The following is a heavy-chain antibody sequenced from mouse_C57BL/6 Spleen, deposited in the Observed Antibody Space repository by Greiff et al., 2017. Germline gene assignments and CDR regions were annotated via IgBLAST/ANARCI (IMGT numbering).Heavy chain of an antibody. J-gene: IGHJ3*01. V-gene: IGHV1-42*01. CDR1: GYSFTGYY. Sequence: EVKLVESGPELVKPGASVKISCKASGYSFTGYYMNWVKQSPEKSLEWIGEINPSTGGTTYNQKFKAKATLTVDKSSSTAYMQIKSLTSEDSAVYYCARRVLRSAWFAYWGQGTLVTVSA. D-gene: IGHD1-1*01. CDR3: ARRVLRSAWFAY. CDR2: INPSTGGT.